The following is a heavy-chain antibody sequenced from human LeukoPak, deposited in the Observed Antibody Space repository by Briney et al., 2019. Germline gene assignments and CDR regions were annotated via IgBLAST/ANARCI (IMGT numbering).Heavy chain of an antibody. CDR1: GYTFTSYD. Sequence: ASVKVSCKASGYTFTSYDINWVRQAPGQGLEWMGWMNPNSGNTGYAQKFQGRVTMTRNTSISTAYMELSSLRSEDTAVYYCAVDLLGYCSGGSCPPEGDYWGQGTLVTVSS. D-gene: IGHD2-15*01. J-gene: IGHJ4*02. V-gene: IGHV1-8*01. CDR2: MNPNSGNT. CDR3: AVDLLGYCSGGSCPPEGDY.